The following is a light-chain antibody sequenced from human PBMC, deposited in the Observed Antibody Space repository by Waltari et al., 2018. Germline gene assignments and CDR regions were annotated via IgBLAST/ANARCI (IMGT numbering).Light chain of an antibody. CDR1: GRDVGVYKY. CDR3: SSYTTSSVI. J-gene: IGLJ2*01. Sequence: QSARTQPASVSGSPVPSLTISCPGTGRDVGVYKYVSCYQQHQGKAPNARIYDVSNRPSGVSNRCSRSKSRNTASLTISGLQAEDEADYYCSSYTTSSVIFGGGTKLTVL. V-gene: IGLV2-14*03. CDR2: DVS.